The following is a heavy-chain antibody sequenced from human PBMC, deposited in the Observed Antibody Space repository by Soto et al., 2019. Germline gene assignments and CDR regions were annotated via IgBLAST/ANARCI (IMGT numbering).Heavy chain of an antibody. Sequence: EVQLVESGGALVQPGWSLRLSCAASGFTFSSHWMHWVRHAPGKGLLWVARAHEDGTATNYAESVRGRFTVSRDNPKSMFYLQMSSLRAEDTAVYYCARRTFDYGYYYFDLWGQGTLVTVSS. J-gene: IGHJ4*02. CDR1: GFTFSSHW. CDR2: AHEDGTAT. V-gene: IGHV3-74*01. D-gene: IGHD4-17*01. CDR3: ARRTFDYGYYYFDL.